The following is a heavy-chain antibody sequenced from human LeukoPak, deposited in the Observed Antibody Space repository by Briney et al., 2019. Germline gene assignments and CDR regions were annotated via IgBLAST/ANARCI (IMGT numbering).Heavy chain of an antibody. D-gene: IGHD5-12*01. CDR2: INPNSGGT. Sequence: ASVKVSCKASGYTFTGYYMHWVRQAPGQGLEWMGWINPNSGGTNYAQKFQGRVTMTRDTSISTAYMELSRLRSDDTAVYYCARDLSDGYSGYDVYYFDYWGQGTLVTVSS. V-gene: IGHV1-2*02. CDR3: ARDLSDGYSGYDVYYFDY. J-gene: IGHJ4*02. CDR1: GYTFTGYY.